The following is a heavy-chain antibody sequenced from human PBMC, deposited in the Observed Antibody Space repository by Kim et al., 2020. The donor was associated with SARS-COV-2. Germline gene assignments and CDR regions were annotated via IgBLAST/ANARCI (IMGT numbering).Heavy chain of an antibody. D-gene: IGHD3-10*01. CDR3: ARDLSMVRGVVDY. Sequence: ADSVKGRFTISRDNAKNSLYLQMNSLRAEDTAVYYCARDLSMVRGVVDYWGQGTLVTVSS. V-gene: IGHV3-48*03. J-gene: IGHJ4*02.